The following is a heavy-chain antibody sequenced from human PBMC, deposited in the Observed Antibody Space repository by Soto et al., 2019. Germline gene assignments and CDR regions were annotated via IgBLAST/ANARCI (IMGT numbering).Heavy chain of an antibody. V-gene: IGHV4-34*01. CDR2: INRSGST. D-gene: IGHD6-13*01. CDR3: ARDSSSRGLDP. J-gene: IGHJ5*02. Sequence: SETLSLTCAVYGGSFSGYYWSWIRQPPGKGLEWIGEINRSGSTNYNPSLKSRVTISVDTSKNQFSLKLSSVTAADTAVYYCARDSSSRGLDPWGQGTLVTVSS. CDR1: GGSFSGYY.